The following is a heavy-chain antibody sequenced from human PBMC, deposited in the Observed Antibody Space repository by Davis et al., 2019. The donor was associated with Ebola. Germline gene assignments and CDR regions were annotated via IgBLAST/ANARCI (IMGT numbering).Heavy chain of an antibody. D-gene: IGHD6-13*01. J-gene: IGHJ6*03. Sequence: GESLKISCAASGFTFSSYGMHWVRQAPGKGLEWVAVISYDGSNKYYADSVKGRFTISRDNSKNTLYLQMNSLRAEDTAVYYCAKCAGTPCYYYMDVWGKGTTVTVSS. CDR2: ISYDGSNK. CDR1: GFTFSSYG. V-gene: IGHV3-30*18. CDR3: AKCAGTPCYYYMDV.